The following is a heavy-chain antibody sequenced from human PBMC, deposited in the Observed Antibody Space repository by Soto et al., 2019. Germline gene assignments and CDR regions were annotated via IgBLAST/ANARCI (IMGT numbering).Heavy chain of an antibody. CDR2: IYYSGST. CDR1: GGSISSYY. D-gene: IGHD1-26*01. V-gene: IGHV4-59*01. J-gene: IGHJ6*03. Sequence: SETLSLTCTVSGGSISSYYWSWIRQPPGKGLEWIGYIYYSGSTNYNPSLKSRVTISVDTSKNQFSLKLSSVTAADTAVYYCARTKNSGYMEVWGKGTTVTVSS. CDR3: ARTKNSGYMEV.